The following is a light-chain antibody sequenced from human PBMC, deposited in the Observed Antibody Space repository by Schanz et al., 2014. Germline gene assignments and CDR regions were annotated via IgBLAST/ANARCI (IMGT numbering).Light chain of an antibody. V-gene: IGKV3-20*01. CDR2: GAS. CDR3: QQYGDSPWT. CDR1: QSFSSDY. Sequence: VMTQSPATLSLSPGERGTLSCRASQSFSSDYLAWYQQKPGQAPRLLIYGASSRATGIPDRFSGSGSGTEFTLTISSLQSEDFAVYYCQQYGDSPWTFGQGTKVEIK. J-gene: IGKJ1*01.